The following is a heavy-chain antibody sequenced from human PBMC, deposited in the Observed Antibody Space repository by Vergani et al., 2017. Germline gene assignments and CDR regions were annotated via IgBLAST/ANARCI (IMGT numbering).Heavy chain of an antibody. CDR1: GGSITYGAFY. J-gene: IGHJ5*02. Sequence: QLQLQESGPGLVKPSETLSLTCTVSGGSITYGAFYWGWIRQSPGKGLEWIGSIYYSENKFYNPSLESRVTLSIETTKNQFSLKLKSVTAADTAVYYCARCFRDECMIYGGTVENWFDPWGQGTLVTVSS. D-gene: IGHD2-8*01. CDR2: IYYSENK. V-gene: IGHV4-39*01. CDR3: ARCFRDECMIYGGTVENWFDP.